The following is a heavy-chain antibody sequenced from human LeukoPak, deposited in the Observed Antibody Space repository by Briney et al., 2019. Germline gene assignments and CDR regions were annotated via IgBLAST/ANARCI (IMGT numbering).Heavy chain of an antibody. V-gene: IGHV1-2*02. Sequence: ASVKVSCKASGYTFTGYYMHWVRQAPGQGLEWMGWINPNSGGTNYAQKFQGRVTMTRDTSISTAYMELSRLRSDDTAVYYCARGSLDYYDSSGYYWDYWGQGTLVTVSS. CDR1: GYTFTGYY. D-gene: IGHD3-22*01. J-gene: IGHJ4*02. CDR2: INPNSGGT. CDR3: ARGSLDYYDSSGYYWDY.